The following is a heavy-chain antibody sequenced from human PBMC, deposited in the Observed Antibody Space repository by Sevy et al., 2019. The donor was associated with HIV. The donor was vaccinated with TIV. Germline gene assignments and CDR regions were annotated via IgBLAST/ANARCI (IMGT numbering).Heavy chain of an antibody. V-gene: IGHV4-30-4*01. Sequence: SETLSLTCTVSGGSISSGDYYWSWIRQPPGKGLEWIGYIFYSGSTHFNPSLKSRVTISLDTSKSQFSPRLSSVTAADTAVFYCARQRASSGYFYFDSWGQGTLVTVSS. CDR1: GGSISSGDYY. CDR3: ARQRASSGYFYFDS. CDR2: IFYSGST. J-gene: IGHJ4*02. D-gene: IGHD3-22*01.